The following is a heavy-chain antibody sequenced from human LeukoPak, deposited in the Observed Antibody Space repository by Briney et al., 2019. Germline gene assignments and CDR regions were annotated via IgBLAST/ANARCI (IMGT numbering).Heavy chain of an antibody. CDR3: ASLRGELHSFDY. Sequence: SETLSLTCTVSGGSISSGSYYWGWIRQPPGKGLEYIGSVHYSGNTYYNPSLKSRVTFSMDTSKNQFSLKLSFVTAADTAMFYCASLRGELHSFDYWGQGTLVTVSS. CDR2: VHYSGNT. D-gene: IGHD3-10*01. J-gene: IGHJ4*02. V-gene: IGHV4-39*01. CDR1: GGSISSGSYY.